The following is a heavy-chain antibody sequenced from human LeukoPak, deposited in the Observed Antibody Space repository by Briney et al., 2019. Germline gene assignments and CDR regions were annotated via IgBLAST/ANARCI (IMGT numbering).Heavy chain of an antibody. CDR1: GFTFSNYW. V-gene: IGHV3-7*01. CDR2: IKQDESEK. CDR3: ARALDSSSSRYQAFEE. D-gene: IGHD2-2*01. J-gene: IGHJ4*02. Sequence: GGSLRLPCSASGFTFSNYWMSWVRQAPGKGLEWVANIKQDESEKYYVDSVKGRFTISRDNAKSSLYLQMNSLRAEDTAVYYCARALDSSSSRYQAFEEWGQGTLVTVSS.